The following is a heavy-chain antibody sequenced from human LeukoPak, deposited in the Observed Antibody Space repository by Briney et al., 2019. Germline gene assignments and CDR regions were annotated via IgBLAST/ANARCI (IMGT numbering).Heavy chain of an antibody. CDR2: ISYDGSNK. D-gene: IGHD5-24*01. Sequence: GRSLRLSCAASGFTFSSYAMHWVRQDPGKGLEWVAVISYDGSNKYYVDSVKGRFTISRDNSKNTLYLQMNSLRAEDTAVYYCTRAGVMASIVYFDYWGQGTLVTVSS. J-gene: IGHJ4*02. CDR1: GFTFSSYA. CDR3: TRAGVMASIVYFDY. V-gene: IGHV3-30-3*01.